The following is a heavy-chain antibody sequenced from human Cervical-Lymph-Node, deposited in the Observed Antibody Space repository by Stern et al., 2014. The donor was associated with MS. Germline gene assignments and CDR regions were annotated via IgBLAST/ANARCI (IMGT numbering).Heavy chain of an antibody. CDR2: IVVGSGNT. CDR1: GRIFTSSA. Sequence: QLGAAGLCVGKTGASGKGAGHGCGRIFTSSAVQWVRQARGQRLEWIGWIVVGSGNTNYAQKFQERVTITRDMSTSTAYMELSSLRSEDTAVYYCAADQDYGDYGDLFDYWGQGTLVTVSS. J-gene: IGHJ4*02. CDR3: AADQDYGDYGDLFDY. V-gene: IGHV1-58*01. D-gene: IGHD4-17*01.